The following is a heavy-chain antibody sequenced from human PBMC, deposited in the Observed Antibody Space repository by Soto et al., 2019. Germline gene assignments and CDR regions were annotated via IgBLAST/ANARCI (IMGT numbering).Heavy chain of an antibody. CDR3: ASGRVIASSPLDY. V-gene: IGHV4-31*03. J-gene: IGHJ4*02. CDR1: GVSMSSGTYY. D-gene: IGHD2-21*01. Sequence: SQTLSLTCSVSGVSMSSGTYYWTSIRQHPGKGLEWIGYIYYSGASYFNPSLQSRISMSIATSENQLSLNLSSVTAADTALYYCASGRVIASSPLDYWGQGTLVTVSS. CDR2: IYYSGAS.